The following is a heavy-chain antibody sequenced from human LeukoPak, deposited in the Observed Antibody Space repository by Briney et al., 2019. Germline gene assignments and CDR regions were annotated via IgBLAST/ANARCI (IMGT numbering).Heavy chain of an antibody. CDR2: IIPIFGTA. J-gene: IGHJ6*03. V-gene: IGHV1-69*13. D-gene: IGHD1-26*01. CDR1: GGTFSSYA. Sequence: GASVKVSCKASGGTFSSYAISWVRQAPGQGLEWMGGIIPIFGTANYAQKFQGRVTITADESTSTAYMELSSLRSEDTAVYYCARAAQRSGPYSGSYPYYYYYMDVWGKGTTVTISS. CDR3: ARAAQRSGPYSGSYPYYYYYMDV.